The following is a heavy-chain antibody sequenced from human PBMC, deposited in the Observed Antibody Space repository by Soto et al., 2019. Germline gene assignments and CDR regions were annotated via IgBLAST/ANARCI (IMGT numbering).Heavy chain of an antibody. CDR2: INHSGST. Sequence: QVQLQQWGAGLLKPSETLSLTCAVYGGSFSGYHWSWIRQPPGKGLEWIGEINHSGSTNYNPSLKSRVTISVDTSKNQFSLKLSSVTAADTAVYYCAREHGVLRYFDLYYFDYWGQGTLVTVSS. CDR1: GGSFSGYH. J-gene: IGHJ4*02. V-gene: IGHV4-34*01. D-gene: IGHD3-9*01. CDR3: AREHGVLRYFDLYYFDY.